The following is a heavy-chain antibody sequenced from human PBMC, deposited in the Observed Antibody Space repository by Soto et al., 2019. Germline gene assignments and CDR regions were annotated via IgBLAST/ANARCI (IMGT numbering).Heavy chain of an antibody. D-gene: IGHD4-17*01. Sequence: ASVKVSCKVSGYTLTELSMHWVRQAPGKGLEWMGGFDPEDGETIYAQKFQGRVTMTEDTSTDTAYMELSSLRSDDTAVYYCARTGYGDYDFDYWGQGTLVTVSS. CDR1: GYTLTELS. V-gene: IGHV1-24*01. CDR2: FDPEDGET. J-gene: IGHJ4*02. CDR3: ARTGYGDYDFDY.